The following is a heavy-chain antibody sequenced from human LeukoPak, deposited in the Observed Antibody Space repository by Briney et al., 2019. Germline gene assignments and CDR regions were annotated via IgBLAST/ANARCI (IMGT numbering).Heavy chain of an antibody. CDR1: GFTFSSYG. J-gene: IGHJ4*02. Sequence: GRSLRLSCAASGFTFSSYGMHWVRQAPGKGLEWVAVISYDGSNKYYADSVKGRFTISRDNSKNTLYLQMNSLRAEDTAVYYCAKDYYDSSGCSATSNIFDYWGQGTLVTVSS. CDR3: AKDYYDSSGCSATSNIFDY. D-gene: IGHD3-22*01. CDR2: ISYDGSNK. V-gene: IGHV3-30*18.